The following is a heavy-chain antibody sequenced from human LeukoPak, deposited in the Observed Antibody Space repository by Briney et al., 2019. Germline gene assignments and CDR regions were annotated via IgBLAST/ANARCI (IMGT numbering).Heavy chain of an antibody. CDR1: GGSISSGGYS. CDR2: IYHSGST. Sequence: PSETLSLTCAVSGGSISSGGYSWSWIRQPPGKGLEWIGYIYHSGSTYYNPSLKSRVTISVDRSKNQFSLKLSSVTAADTAVYYCARVVVTMVREYNWFDPWGQGTLVTVSS. D-gene: IGHD3-10*01. V-gene: IGHV4-30-2*01. J-gene: IGHJ5*02. CDR3: ARVVVTMVREYNWFDP.